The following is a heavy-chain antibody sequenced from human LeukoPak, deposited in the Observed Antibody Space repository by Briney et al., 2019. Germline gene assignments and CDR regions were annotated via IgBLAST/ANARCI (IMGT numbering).Heavy chain of an antibody. J-gene: IGHJ3*02. D-gene: IGHD3-10*01. V-gene: IGHV4-59*12. Sequence: SETLSLTCTVSGGYISSYYWSWIRQPPGKGLEWIGYLYNTGNTYYNPSLKSRVTISVDTSKNQFSLKLNSVSAADTAVYYCAKSNGYGLVDIWGQGTMVTVSS. CDR3: AKSNGYGLVDI. CDR2: LYNTGNT. CDR1: GGYISSYY.